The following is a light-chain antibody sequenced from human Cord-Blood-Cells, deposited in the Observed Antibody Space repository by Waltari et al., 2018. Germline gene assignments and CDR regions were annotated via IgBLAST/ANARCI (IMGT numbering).Light chain of an antibody. Sequence: DIVLTQSLLSLPVTPGEPAYIPCRSSQSLLHSNAYSYLDWYLQKPGQSPQLLIYLGSNRASGVPDRFSGSGSGTDFTLKISRVEAEDVGVYYCMQALQTPITFGQGTRLEIK. J-gene: IGKJ5*01. V-gene: IGKV2-28*01. CDR1: QSLLHSNAYSY. CDR3: MQALQTPIT. CDR2: LGS.